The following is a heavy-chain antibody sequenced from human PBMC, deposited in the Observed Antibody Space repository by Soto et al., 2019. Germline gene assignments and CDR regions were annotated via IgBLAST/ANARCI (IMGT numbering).Heavy chain of an antibody. D-gene: IGHD3-22*01. Sequence: QVQLQESGPGLVKPSETLSLTCTVSGGSISSYYWSWIRQPPGKGLEWIGYIYYSGSTNYNPSLKSRVTISVDTSKIQLSLKLGSVTAADTSEYYCAREGYSSGYYYYYGMDVWGQGTMVTVSS. CDR2: IYYSGST. J-gene: IGHJ6*02. V-gene: IGHV4-59*01. CDR1: GGSISSYY. CDR3: AREGYSSGYYYYYGMDV.